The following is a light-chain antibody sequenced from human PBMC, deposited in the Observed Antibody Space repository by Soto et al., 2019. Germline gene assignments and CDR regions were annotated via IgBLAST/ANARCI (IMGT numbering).Light chain of an antibody. V-gene: IGKV3-20*01. Sequence: EIVLTQSPGTLSFSPGERATLSCRASQSVSSSYLAWYQQKPGQAPRLLIYGASSRATGIPDRFSGSGSGTDFTLTISRLEPEDCAVYFCQQYGGSPLTFGGGTKVEIK. CDR1: QSVSSSY. CDR2: GAS. CDR3: QQYGGSPLT. J-gene: IGKJ4*01.